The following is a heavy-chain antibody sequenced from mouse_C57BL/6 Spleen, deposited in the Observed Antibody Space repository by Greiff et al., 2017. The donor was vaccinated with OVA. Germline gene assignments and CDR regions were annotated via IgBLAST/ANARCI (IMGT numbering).Heavy chain of an antibody. CDR2: IDPENGDT. Sequence: VQLQQSGAELVRPGASVKLSCTASGFNIKDDYMHWVKQRPEQGLEWIGWIDPENGDTEYASKFQGKATITADTSSNTAYRQLSSLTSEDKAVYYCNKGYGNYLDNGGQGTTLPVSS. CDR3: NKGYGNYLDN. J-gene: IGHJ2*01. CDR1: GFNIKDDY. V-gene: IGHV14-4*01. D-gene: IGHD2-1*01.